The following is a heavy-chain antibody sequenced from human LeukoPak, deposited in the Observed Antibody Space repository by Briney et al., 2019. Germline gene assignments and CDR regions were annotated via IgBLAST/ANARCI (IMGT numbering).Heavy chain of an antibody. V-gene: IGHV4-59*08. CDR2: IYYSGST. CDR3: ARHGPRRIAVAGYFDY. J-gene: IGHJ4*02. D-gene: IGHD6-19*01. CDR1: GGSISSYY. Sequence: SETLSLTCTVSGGSISSYYWSWIRQPPGKGLEWIGYIYYSGSTNYNPSLKSRVTISVDTSKNQFSLKLSSVTAADMAVYYCARHGPRRIAVAGYFDYWGQGTLVTVSS.